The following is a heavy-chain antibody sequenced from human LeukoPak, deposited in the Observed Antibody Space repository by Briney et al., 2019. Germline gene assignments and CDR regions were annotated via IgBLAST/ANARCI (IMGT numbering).Heavy chain of an antibody. CDR3: ARNWRTPGSSWYAPNYYYYGMDV. J-gene: IGHJ6*02. Sequence: WGSLRLSCAASGFTFSSYGMHWVRQAPGKGLEWVAVICYDGRNKYYADSVKGRFTISRDNSKNTLYLQMNSLRAEVTAVYYCARNWRTPGSSWYAPNYYYYGMDVWGQGTQVTVSS. CDR1: GFTFSSYG. D-gene: IGHD6-13*01. V-gene: IGHV3-33*01. CDR2: ICYDGRNK.